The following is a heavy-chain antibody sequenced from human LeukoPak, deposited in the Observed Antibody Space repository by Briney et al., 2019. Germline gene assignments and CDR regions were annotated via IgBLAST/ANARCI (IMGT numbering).Heavy chain of an antibody. CDR2: IYYSGST. Sequence: SETLSLTCTVSGGSISSYYWSWIRQPPGKGLEWIGYIYYSGSTNYNPSLKSRVTISVDTSKNQFSLKLSSVTAADTAVYYCTRGKMATIYYFDYWGQGTLVTVSS. CDR3: TRGKMATIYYFDY. V-gene: IGHV4-59*08. J-gene: IGHJ4*02. CDR1: GGSISSYY. D-gene: IGHD5-24*01.